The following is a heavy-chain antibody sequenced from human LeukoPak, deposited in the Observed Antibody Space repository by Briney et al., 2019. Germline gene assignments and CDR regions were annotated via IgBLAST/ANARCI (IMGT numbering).Heavy chain of an antibody. V-gene: IGHV3-15*01. J-gene: IGHJ4*02. CDR1: GFTFSNAW. CDR3: TTDPGHIVVVTAILHDY. D-gene: IGHD2-21*02. CDR2: IKSKTDGGTT. Sequence: GGSLRLSCAASGFTFSNAWMSWVRQAPGKGLEWVGRIKSKTDGGTTDYAAPVKGRFTISRDDSKSTLYLQMNSLKTEDTAVYSCTTDPGHIVVVTAILHDYWGQGTLVTVSS.